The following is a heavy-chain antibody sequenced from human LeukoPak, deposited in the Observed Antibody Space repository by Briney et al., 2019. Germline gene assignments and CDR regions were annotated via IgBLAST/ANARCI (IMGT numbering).Heavy chain of an antibody. CDR3: ARDAYYYGSGSTPGLFDY. Sequence: PGGSLTLSCAASGFTFSSYSMNWVRQAPGQGLEWVSSISSSSSYIYYADSVKGRFTISRDNAKNSLYLQMNSLRAEDTAVYYCARDAYYYGSGSTPGLFDYWGQGTLVTVSS. CDR2: ISSSSSYI. CDR1: GFTFSSYS. V-gene: IGHV3-21*01. J-gene: IGHJ4*02. D-gene: IGHD3-10*01.